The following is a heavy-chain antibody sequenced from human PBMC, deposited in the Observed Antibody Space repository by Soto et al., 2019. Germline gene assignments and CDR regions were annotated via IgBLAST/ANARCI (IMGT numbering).Heavy chain of an antibody. Sequence: QVQLVQSGAEVKEPGSSVKVSCKTSGGTFSSYAISWVRQAPGQGLEWMGGIIPMFGTANYAQKFQGRVTITADESTSTAYMELSSLRSEDTAVYYCARSRANYYDSRGYYYSTFDYWGQGTLVTVSS. CDR3: ARSRANYYDSRGYYYSTFDY. J-gene: IGHJ4*02. D-gene: IGHD3-22*01. CDR1: GGTFSSYA. CDR2: IIPMFGTA. V-gene: IGHV1-69*12.